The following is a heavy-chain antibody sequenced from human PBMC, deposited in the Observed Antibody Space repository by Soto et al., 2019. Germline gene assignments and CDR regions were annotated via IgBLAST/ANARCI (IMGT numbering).Heavy chain of an antibody. V-gene: IGHV3-23*01. CDR2: ISGGGGRT. J-gene: IGHJ6*02. D-gene: IGHD1-26*01. Sequence: GGSLRLSCATSGFTFSRVWMSWVRQAPGKGLEWVSAISGGGGRTYYADSVKGRFTISRDNSKNTLYVQMNSLRAEDTAVYYCAKPVEWEGSSNYYYYYGMDVWGQGTTVTVSS. CDR3: AKPVEWEGSSNYYYYYGMDV. CDR1: GFTFSRVW.